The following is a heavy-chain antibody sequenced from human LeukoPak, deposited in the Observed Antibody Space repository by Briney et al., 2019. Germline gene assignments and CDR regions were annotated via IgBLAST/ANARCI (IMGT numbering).Heavy chain of an antibody. CDR1: GLTFSNYE. Sequence: GGSLRLSCAASGLTFSNYEMNWVRQARGKGLEWVSYISSSGSTIYYPDSVKGRFTISRDNAKNSLYLQMNSLRAEDTAVYYCAREFDYYGSGSYRRFDYWGQGTLVTVSS. J-gene: IGHJ4*02. D-gene: IGHD3-10*01. CDR2: ISSSGSTI. V-gene: IGHV3-48*03. CDR3: AREFDYYGSGSYRRFDY.